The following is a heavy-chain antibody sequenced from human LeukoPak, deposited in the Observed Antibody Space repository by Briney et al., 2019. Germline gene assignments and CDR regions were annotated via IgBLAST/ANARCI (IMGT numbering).Heavy chain of an antibody. CDR1: GYTFTNYY. J-gene: IGHJ3*02. Sequence: GASVKVSCKASGYTFTNYYMRWVRQAPGQGLEWMGIINPSGGSTSYAQKFQGRVTMTRDMSTSTVYMELSSLRSEDTAVYYCARGSYDSRGYRNGFHIWGQGTMVTVSS. CDR3: ARGSYDSRGYRNGFHI. V-gene: IGHV1-46*01. CDR2: INPSGGST. D-gene: IGHD3-22*01.